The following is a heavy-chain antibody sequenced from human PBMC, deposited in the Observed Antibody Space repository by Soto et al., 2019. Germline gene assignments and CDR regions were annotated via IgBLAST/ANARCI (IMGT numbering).Heavy chain of an antibody. D-gene: IGHD3-3*01. CDR2: IIPIFGTA. CDR1: GGTFSSYA. V-gene: IGHV1-69*01. Sequence: KVSCKASGGTFSSYAISWVRQAPGQGLEWMGGIIPIFGTANYAQKFQGRVTITADESTSTAYMELSSLRSEDTAVYYCARDTIFGVVPKADNAFDIWGQGTTVTVSS. CDR3: ARDTIFGVVPKADNAFDI. J-gene: IGHJ3*02.